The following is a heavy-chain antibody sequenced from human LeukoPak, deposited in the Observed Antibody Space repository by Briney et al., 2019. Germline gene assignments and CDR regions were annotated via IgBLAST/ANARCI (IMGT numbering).Heavy chain of an antibody. CDR2: IWYDGSNK. D-gene: IGHD1-1*01. CDR3: ARDNDRGFDY. J-gene: IGHJ4*02. Sequence: GRSLRVSCRASGFGFRSYGMHWVRQAPGKGLEWVASIWYDGSNKYYADQVEGLFTISGDNTKSTLYLQMNSLRADDTAVYYCARDNDRGFDYWGQGTLVTVSS. V-gene: IGHV3-33*01. CDR1: GFGFRSYG.